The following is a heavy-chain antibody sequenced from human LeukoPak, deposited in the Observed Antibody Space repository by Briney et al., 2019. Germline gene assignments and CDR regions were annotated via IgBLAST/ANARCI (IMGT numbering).Heavy chain of an antibody. CDR2: INPSGGST. CDR3: ASEYCSSTSCYSFGSLDY. Sequence: GASVKVSCKASGYTFTSYYMHWVRQAPGQGLEWMGIINPSGGSTSYAQKFQGRVTMTRDMSTSTVYMELSSLSSEDTAVSYCASEYCSSTSCYSFGSLDYWGQGTLVTVSS. J-gene: IGHJ4*02. CDR1: GYTFTSYY. V-gene: IGHV1-46*01. D-gene: IGHD2-2*01.